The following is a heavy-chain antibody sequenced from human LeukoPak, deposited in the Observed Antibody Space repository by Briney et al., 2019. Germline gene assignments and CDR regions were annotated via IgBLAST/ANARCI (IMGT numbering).Heavy chain of an antibody. CDR1: GGTFSSYA. CDR3: ARGGYSYGPYYFDY. CDR2: IIPIFGTA. V-gene: IGHV1-69*06. J-gene: IGHJ4*02. D-gene: IGHD5-18*01. Sequence: ASVKVSCKASGGTFSSYAISWVRQAPGQGLEWMGGIIPIFGTANYAQKFQGRVTITADKSTSTAYMELSSLRSEDTAVYYCARGGYSYGPYYFDYWGQGTLVTVSS.